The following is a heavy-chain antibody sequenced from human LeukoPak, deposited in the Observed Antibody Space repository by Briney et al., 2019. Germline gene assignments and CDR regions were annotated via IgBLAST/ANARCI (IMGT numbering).Heavy chain of an antibody. CDR3: ARRRADSGYEY. CDR1: GFTFNNYW. D-gene: IGHD5-12*01. CDR2: INQDGSGG. J-gene: IGHJ4*02. V-gene: IGHV3-7*03. Sequence: GGSLRLPCAASGFTFNNYWMSWVRQAPGKGLEWVANINQDGSGGYYVDSVKGRFTISRDNARNSLHLQMNSLRAEDTAVYYCARRRADSGYEYWGQGTLVTVSS.